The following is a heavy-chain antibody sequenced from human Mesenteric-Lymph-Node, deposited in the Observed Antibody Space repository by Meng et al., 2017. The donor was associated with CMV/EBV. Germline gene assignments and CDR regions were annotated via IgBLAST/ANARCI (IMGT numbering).Heavy chain of an antibody. Sequence: GSLRLSCTVSGDSISNYYWTWIRQPPGKGLELIGYIYYTVRTYYNPSLKSRVTISVDTSKNEVSLKLTSMTAADTAVYYCARDRNYGMDVWGQGTTVTVSS. V-gene: IGHV4-59*12. CDR3: ARDRNYGMDV. J-gene: IGHJ6*02. CDR2: IYYTVRT. CDR1: GDSISNYY.